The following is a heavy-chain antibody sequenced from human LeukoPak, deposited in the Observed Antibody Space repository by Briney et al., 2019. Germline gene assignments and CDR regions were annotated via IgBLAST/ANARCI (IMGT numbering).Heavy chain of an antibody. CDR2: INYGGTT. V-gene: IGHV4-59*04. D-gene: IGHD3-10*01. CDR1: GGSISNSF. Sequence: SETLSLTCTVSGGSISNSFWNWIRQPPGKELEWIASINYGGTTYYNPSLKSRVTISVDTSKNQFSLRLSSVTAADTAVYFCARYVVFGSGKYYFDYWGQGSLVTVSS. J-gene: IGHJ4*02. CDR3: ARYVVFGSGKYYFDY.